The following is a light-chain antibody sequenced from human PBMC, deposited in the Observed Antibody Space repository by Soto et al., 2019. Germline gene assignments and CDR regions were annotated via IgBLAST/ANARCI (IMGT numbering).Light chain of an antibody. CDR2: AAS. CDR1: QSIITY. CDR3: QQSYSLPDT. J-gene: IGKJ2*01. V-gene: IGKV1-39*01. Sequence: DLQMTQSPSSLSASVGDTVTVTCRASQSIITYLNWYQQKPGRAPNLLIYAASNLQSGVPSRFSGSGSGTDFTLTISSLQPEDFATYYCQQSYSLPDTFGQGTKVEIK.